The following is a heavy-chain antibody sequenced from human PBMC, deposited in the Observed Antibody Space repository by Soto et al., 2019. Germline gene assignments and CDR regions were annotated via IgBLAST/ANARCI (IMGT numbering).Heavy chain of an antibody. Sequence: QVQLVESGGGVVQPGRSLRLSCAASGFTFSSYGMHWVRQAPGKGLEWVAVISYDGSNKYYADSVKGRFTISRDNSKNTRYLQMNSLRAEDTAVYYCAKDVVVGATPGLGDYYYYYGMDVWGQGTTVTVSS. CDR2: ISYDGSNK. V-gene: IGHV3-30*18. CDR1: GFTFSSYG. CDR3: AKDVVVGATPGLGDYYYYYGMDV. D-gene: IGHD1-26*01. J-gene: IGHJ6*02.